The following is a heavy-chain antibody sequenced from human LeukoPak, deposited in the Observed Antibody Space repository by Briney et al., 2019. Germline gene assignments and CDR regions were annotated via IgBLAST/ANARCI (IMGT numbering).Heavy chain of an antibody. D-gene: IGHD3-9*01. V-gene: IGHV3-11*01. J-gene: IGHJ4*02. CDR2: ISLSGDNI. CDR1: GFTFGDYY. CDR3: ARQYYDIFTGAYCSDY. Sequence: GGSLRLSCAASGFTFGDYYMSWIRQAPGKGLEWLSYISLSGDNIDYADSVKGRFTISRDNAENSLYLRMNSLRAEDTAVYYCARQYYDIFTGAYCSDYWGQGTLVTVSS.